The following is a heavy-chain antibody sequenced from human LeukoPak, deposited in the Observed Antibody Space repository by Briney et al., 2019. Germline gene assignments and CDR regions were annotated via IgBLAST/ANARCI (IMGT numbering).Heavy chain of an antibody. D-gene: IGHD3-16*02. CDR3: ARDYDYVWGSYPQPYGMDV. J-gene: IGHJ6*02. CDR2: IYTSGST. CDR1: GGSISSYY. V-gene: IGHV4-4*07. Sequence: PSETLSLTCTLSGGSISSYYWSWLRQPAGKGLAWIGRIYTSGSTNYNPSLTSRVTMSVDTSKSQFSLKLSSVTAADTAVYYCARDYDYVWGSYPQPYGMDVWGQGTTVTISS.